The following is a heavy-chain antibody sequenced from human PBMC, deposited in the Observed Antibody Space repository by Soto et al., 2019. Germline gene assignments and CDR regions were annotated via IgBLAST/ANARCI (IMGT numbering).Heavy chain of an antibody. CDR1: RFTFSDYS. CDR2: ISDSGSVV. CDR3: ARDYCPTAVCPWGGFDP. Sequence: PGGSLRLSCEVSRFTFSDYSMNWVRQAPGKGLEWVSLISDSGSVVSYAESVKGRFTISRDNAKNSVYLQMNSLRAEDTAVYYCARDYCPTAVCPWGGFDPWGRGALVTVSS. V-gene: IGHV3-21*04. D-gene: IGHD3-16*01. J-gene: IGHJ5*02.